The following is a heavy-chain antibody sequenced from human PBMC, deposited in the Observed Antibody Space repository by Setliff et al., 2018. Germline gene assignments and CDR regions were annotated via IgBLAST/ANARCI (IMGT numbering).Heavy chain of an antibody. CDR2: IYYSGST. CDR3: AKGRGEMDS. V-gene: IGHV4-59*01. CDR1: GDSMSFSY. D-gene: IGHD3-10*01. Sequence: SETLSLTCSVSGDSMSFSYWSWIRQPPGKGLEWIGYIYYSGSTDSHPSLKSRVSISIDTSKNQFFLNVRSVTAADTAIYYCAKGRGEMDSWGQGILVTVSS. J-gene: IGHJ4*02.